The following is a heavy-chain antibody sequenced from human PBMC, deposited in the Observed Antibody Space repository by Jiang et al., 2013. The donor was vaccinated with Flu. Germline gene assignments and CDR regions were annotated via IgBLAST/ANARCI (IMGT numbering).Heavy chain of an antibody. CDR1: GGSISSGSYY. J-gene: IGHJ4*02. D-gene: IGHD2/OR15-2a*01. CDR2: IYTSGST. CDR3: ARGATFTFDY. V-gene: IGHV4-61*02. Sequence: LTCTVSGGSISSGSYYWSWIRQPAGKGLEWIGRIYTSGSTNYNPSLKSRVTISVDTSKNQFSLKLSSVTAADTAVYYCARGATFTFDYWGQGTLVTVSS.